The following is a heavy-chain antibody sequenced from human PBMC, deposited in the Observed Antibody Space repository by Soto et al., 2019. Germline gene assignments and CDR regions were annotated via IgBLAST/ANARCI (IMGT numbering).Heavy chain of an antibody. CDR1: GFPFTTYG. D-gene: IGHD3-10*01. V-gene: IGHV3-30*03. Sequence: QVQLVESGGGVVQPGRSLRLSCAASGFPFTTYGMHWVREGPGKELEWVAVISYDGSNTYYADSVKGRFTISRDNSKNTLYLQMNSLRPEDTALYYCVGGQYYFDYRGQGTLVTVSS. J-gene: IGHJ4*02. CDR2: ISYDGSNT. CDR3: VGGQYYFDY.